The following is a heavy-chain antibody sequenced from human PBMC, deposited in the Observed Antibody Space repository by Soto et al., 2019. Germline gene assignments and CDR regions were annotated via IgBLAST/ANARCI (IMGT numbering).Heavy chain of an antibody. CDR1: GYTFTSYD. CDR3: ARGMFLLKHYDSSGYYNWFDP. D-gene: IGHD3-22*01. V-gene: IGHV1-8*01. Sequence: ASVNVSCKASGYTFTSYDINWVRQATGQGLEWMGWMNPNSGNTGYAQKFQGRVTMTRNTSISTAYMELSSLRSEDTAVYYCARGMFLLKHYDSSGYYNWFDPWGQGTLVTVSS. CDR2: MNPNSGNT. J-gene: IGHJ5*02.